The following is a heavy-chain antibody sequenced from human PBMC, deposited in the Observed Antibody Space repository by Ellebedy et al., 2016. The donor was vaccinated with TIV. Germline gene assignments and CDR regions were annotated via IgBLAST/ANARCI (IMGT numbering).Heavy chain of an antibody. V-gene: IGHV2-70*01. Sequence: SGPTLVKPTQTLTLTCTFSGFSLSTSGMCVSWIRQPPGKALEWLALIDWDDDKSYSTSLKSRLTISKDTSKSQVVLTMTNMDPVDTATYYCARIGPHSEYSSGWYVIWYFDLWGRGTLVTVSS. CDR2: IDWDDDK. CDR1: GFSLSTSGMC. CDR3: ARIGPHSEYSSGWYVIWYFDL. D-gene: IGHD6-19*01. J-gene: IGHJ2*01.